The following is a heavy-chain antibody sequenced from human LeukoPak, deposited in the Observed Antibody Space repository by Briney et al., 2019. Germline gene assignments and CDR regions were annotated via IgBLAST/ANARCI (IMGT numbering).Heavy chain of an antibody. V-gene: IGHV3-74*01. CDR2: INSDGSST. Sequence: PRGSPRVSCAASGFIFSSYWMHWVRQAPGKGLGWVSRINSDGSSTNYADSVKGRFTISRDNAKNTLYLQMTSLRAEDTAVYSCARDLRAFDIWGQGTMVTVSS. CDR3: ARDLRAFDI. D-gene: IGHD3-3*01. J-gene: IGHJ3*02. CDR1: GFIFSSYW.